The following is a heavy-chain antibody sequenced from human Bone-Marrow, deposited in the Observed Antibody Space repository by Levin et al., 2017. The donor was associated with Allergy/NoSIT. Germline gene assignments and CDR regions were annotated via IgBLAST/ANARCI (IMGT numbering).Heavy chain of an antibody. V-gene: IGHV1-69*06. Sequence: SVKVSCKASGGTFSSYAISWVRQAPGQGLEWMGGIIPIFGTANYAQKFQGRVTITADKSTSTAYMELSSLRSEDTAVYYCARVKRGIAAAGTDAFDIWGQGTMVTVSS. D-gene: IGHD6-13*01. J-gene: IGHJ3*02. CDR2: IIPIFGTA. CDR1: GGTFSSYA. CDR3: ARVKRGIAAAGTDAFDI.